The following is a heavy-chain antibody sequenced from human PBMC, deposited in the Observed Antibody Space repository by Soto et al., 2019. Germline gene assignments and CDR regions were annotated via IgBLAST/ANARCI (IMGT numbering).Heavy chain of an antibody. V-gene: IGHV4-39*01. Sequence: PSETLSLTCTVSGGSISSSSYYWGWIRQPPGKGLEWIGSIYYSGSTYYNPSLKSRVTISVDTSKNQFSLKLSSVTAAGTAVYYCARLNYYDSSGYPDYWGQGTLVTVSS. D-gene: IGHD3-22*01. CDR3: ARLNYYDSSGYPDY. J-gene: IGHJ4*02. CDR1: GGSISSSSYY. CDR2: IYYSGST.